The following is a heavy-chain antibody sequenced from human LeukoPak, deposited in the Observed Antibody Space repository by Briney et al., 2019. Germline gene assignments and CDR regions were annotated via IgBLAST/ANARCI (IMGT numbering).Heavy chain of an antibody. V-gene: IGHV4-34*01. D-gene: IGHD2-15*01. CDR3: ARDIVVVVAATLYYYYGMDV. CDR1: GGSFSGYY. Sequence: SETLSLTCAVYGGSFSGYYWSWIRQPPGKGLEWIGEINHSGSTNYNPSLKSRVTRSVDTSKNQFYLKLSSVTAADTAVYYCARDIVVVVAATLYYYYGMDVWGKGTTVTVSS. CDR2: INHSGST. J-gene: IGHJ6*04.